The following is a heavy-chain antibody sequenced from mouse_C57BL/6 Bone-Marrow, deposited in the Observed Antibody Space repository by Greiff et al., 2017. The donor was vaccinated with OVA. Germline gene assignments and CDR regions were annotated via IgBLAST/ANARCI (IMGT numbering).Heavy chain of an antibody. CDR1: GYAFTNYL. Sequence: QVQLQQSGAELVRPGTSVKVSCKASGYAFTNYLIEWVKQRPGQGLEWIGVINPGSGGTNYNEKFKGKATLTADKSSSTAYMQLSSLTSEDSAVYFCARPGGSSYYFDYWDQGTTLTVSS. D-gene: IGHD1-1*01. V-gene: IGHV1-54*01. CDR2: INPGSGGT. CDR3: ARPGGSSYYFDY. J-gene: IGHJ2*01.